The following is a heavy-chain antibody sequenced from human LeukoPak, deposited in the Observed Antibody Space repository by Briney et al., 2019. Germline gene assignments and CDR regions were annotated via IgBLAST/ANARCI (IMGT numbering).Heavy chain of an antibody. V-gene: IGHV1-2*02. J-gene: IGHJ4*02. CDR2: INPNSGGT. CDR1: GYTFTGYY. Sequence: ASVKVSCKASGYTFTGYYMHWVRQAPGQGLEWMGWINPNSGGTNYAQKFQGRVTMTRDTSISTAYMELSRLRSDDTAVYYCARVTRRGCSSSWYYFDYWGQGTLVTVSS. CDR3: ARVTRRGCSSSWYYFDY. D-gene: IGHD6-13*01.